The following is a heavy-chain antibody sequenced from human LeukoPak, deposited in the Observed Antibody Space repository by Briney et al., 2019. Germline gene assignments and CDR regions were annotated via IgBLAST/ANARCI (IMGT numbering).Heavy chain of an antibody. J-gene: IGHJ4*02. CDR3: AKAPGSSWYISPIDY. V-gene: IGHV3-30*02. CDR1: GFTFSSYG. D-gene: IGHD6-13*01. Sequence: GGSLRLSCAASGFTFSSYGMHWVRQAPGKGLEWVAFIRYDGSNKYYADSVKGRFTTSRDNSKNTLYLQMNSLRAEDTAVYYCAKAPGSSWYISPIDYWGQGTLVTVSS. CDR2: IRYDGSNK.